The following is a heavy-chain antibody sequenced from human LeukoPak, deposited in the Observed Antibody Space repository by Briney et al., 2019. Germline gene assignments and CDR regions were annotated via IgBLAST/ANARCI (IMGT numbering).Heavy chain of an antibody. CDR1: GYTFTGYY. J-gene: IGHJ4*02. V-gene: IGHV1-69*13. CDR2: IIPIFGTA. CDR3: AGLYGSGILVDY. D-gene: IGHD3-10*01. Sequence: SVKVSCKASGYTFTGYYMHWVRQAPGQGLEWMGGIIPIFGTANYAQKFQGRVTITADESTSTAYMELSSLRSEDTAVYYCAGLYGSGILVDYWGQGTLVTVSS.